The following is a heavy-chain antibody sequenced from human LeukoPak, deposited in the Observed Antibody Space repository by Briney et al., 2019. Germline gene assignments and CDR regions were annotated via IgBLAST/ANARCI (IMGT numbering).Heavy chain of an antibody. V-gene: IGHV1-3*01. CDR3: ARHYYDSSGYYEDCRFDF. J-gene: IGHJ4*02. CDR1: GYTFTNYA. CDR2: INAGNGNT. Sequence: GASVKVSCKASGYTFTNYAINWVRQAPGQRLEWMGWINAGNGNTKYSQKFQGRVTITRDTSASIIYMELSSLRSEDTAVYYCARHYYDSSGYYEDCRFDFWGQGTLVTVSS. D-gene: IGHD3-22*01.